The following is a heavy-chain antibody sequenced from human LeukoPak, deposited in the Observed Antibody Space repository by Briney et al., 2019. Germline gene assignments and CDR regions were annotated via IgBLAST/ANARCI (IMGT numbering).Heavy chain of an antibody. D-gene: IGHD3-10*01. CDR1: GYTLTELS. CDR3: ARTRKLLWFGENTDAFDI. V-gene: IGHV1-24*01. CDR2: FDPEDGET. Sequence: ASVKVSCKVSGYTLTELSMHWVRRAPGKGLEWMGGFDPEDGETIYAQKFQGRVTMAEDTSTDTAYMELSSLRSDDTAVYYCARTRKLLWFGENTDAFDIWGQGTMVAVSS. J-gene: IGHJ3*02.